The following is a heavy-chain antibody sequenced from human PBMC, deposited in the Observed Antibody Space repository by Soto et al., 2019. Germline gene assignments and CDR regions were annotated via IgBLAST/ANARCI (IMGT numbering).Heavy chain of an antibody. D-gene: IGHD3-3*01. J-gene: IGHJ4*02. Sequence: HPGGSLRLSCAASGFTFSSYAMHWVRQAPGKGLEWVAVISYDGSNKYYADSVKGRFTISRDNSKNTLYLQMNSLRAEDTAVYYCARARTYDFWSGYYSPLDYWGQGTLVTVSS. CDR3: ARARTYDFWSGYYSPLDY. CDR2: ISYDGSNK. V-gene: IGHV3-30-3*01. CDR1: GFTFSSYA.